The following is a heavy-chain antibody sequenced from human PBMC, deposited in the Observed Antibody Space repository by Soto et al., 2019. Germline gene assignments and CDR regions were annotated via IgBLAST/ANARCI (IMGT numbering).Heavy chain of an antibody. CDR2: ISSSTIII. CDR1: GFTFTSYS. D-gene: IGHD3-10*01. J-gene: IGHJ4*02. Sequence: EVQLVESGGGLVQPGGSLRLSCAASGFTFTSYSMNWVRQAPGKGLEWVSYISSSTIIIYYADSVKGRFTISRDNARNSLYLQINSLRAEDTAVYYCARRGLFESGGIDYWGQGTLVTVSS. CDR3: ARRGLFESGGIDY. V-gene: IGHV3-48*01.